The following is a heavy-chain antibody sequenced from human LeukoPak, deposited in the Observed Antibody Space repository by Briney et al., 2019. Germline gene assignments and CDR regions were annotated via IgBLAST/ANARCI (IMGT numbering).Heavy chain of an antibody. CDR1: GGSISSSSYY. J-gene: IGHJ4*02. CDR2: IYYSGST. Sequence: PSETLSLTCTVSGGSISSSSYYWGWIRQPPGKGLEWVGSIYYSGSTYYNPSLKSRVTISVDTSKNQFSLKLSSVTVADTAVYYCARGTARTSIAARRPRGGIDYWGQGTLVTVSS. D-gene: IGHD6-6*01. CDR3: ARGTARTSIAARRPRGGIDY. V-gene: IGHV4-39*07.